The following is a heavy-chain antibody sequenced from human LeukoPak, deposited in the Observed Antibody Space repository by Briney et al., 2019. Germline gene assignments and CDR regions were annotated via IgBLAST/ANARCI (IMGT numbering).Heavy chain of an antibody. Sequence: ASVKVSCKASGYTFTGYYMHWVRQAPGQGLEWMGWINPNSGGTNYAQKFQGRVTMTRDTSISTAYMELSRLRSDDTAVYYCARDGYSGSEVAVGSYYFDYWGQGTLVTVSS. D-gene: IGHD1-26*01. J-gene: IGHJ4*02. V-gene: IGHV1-2*02. CDR1: GYTFTGYY. CDR3: ARDGYSGSEVAVGSYYFDY. CDR2: INPNSGGT.